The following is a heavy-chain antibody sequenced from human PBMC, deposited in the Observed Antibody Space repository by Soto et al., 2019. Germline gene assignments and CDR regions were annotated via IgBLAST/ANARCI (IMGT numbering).Heavy chain of an antibody. V-gene: IGHV1-8*01. J-gene: IGHJ6*02. Sequence: ASVKVSCKASGYTFTSYDINWVRQATGQGLEWMGWMNPNSGNTGYAQKLQGRVTMTTDTSMSTAYMELSSLRSEDTAVYYCARDFFVQKNGMDVWGQGTTVTVSS. CDR3: ARDFFVQKNGMDV. CDR2: MNPNSGNT. CDR1: GYTFTSYD.